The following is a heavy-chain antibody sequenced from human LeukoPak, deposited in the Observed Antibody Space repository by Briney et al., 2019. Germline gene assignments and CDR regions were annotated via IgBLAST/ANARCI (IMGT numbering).Heavy chain of an antibody. CDR1: GFTFSSYA. Sequence: GGSLRLSCAATGFTFSSYAMSWVRQAPGKGLEWVSAISGSGGSTYYADSVKGRFTISRDNSKNTLYLQMGSLRAEDMAVYYCARDGPRTGRYYYHYMDVWGKGTTVTVSS. CDR3: ARDGPRTGRYYYHYMDV. J-gene: IGHJ6*03. V-gene: IGHV3-23*01. CDR2: ISGSGGST. D-gene: IGHD1-1*01.